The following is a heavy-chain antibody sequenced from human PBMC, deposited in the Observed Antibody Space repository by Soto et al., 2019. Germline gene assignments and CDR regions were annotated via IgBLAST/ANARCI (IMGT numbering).Heavy chain of an antibody. Sequence: QVQLVESGGGVVQPGESLRLAYEASGFVFSRFGMHWVRQAPGKGLEWVAVIWYDGNNKYYGDSVKGRFTISRDNSKNTVYLQMRRLGVDDTAVYYCVITDGTAPAGPYYHYALDVWGQGTAVTVSS. CDR1: GFVFSRFG. V-gene: IGHV3-33*08. CDR3: VITDGTAPAGPYYHYALDV. CDR2: IWYDGNNK. J-gene: IGHJ6*02. D-gene: IGHD6-13*01.